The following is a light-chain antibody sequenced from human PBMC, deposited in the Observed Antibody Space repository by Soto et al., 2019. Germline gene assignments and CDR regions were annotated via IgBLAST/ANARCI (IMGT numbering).Light chain of an antibody. V-gene: IGKV1-5*01. J-gene: IGKJ1*01. Sequence: DIQMTQSPSALSASVGDRVTITCRASQSISSWLAWYQQKPGKAPKLLIYDASSLESGVPSRFSGSGSGTEFTLTISRLEPEDFAVYYCQQYGSSGTFGQGTKVE. CDR3: QQYGSSGT. CDR1: QSISSW. CDR2: DAS.